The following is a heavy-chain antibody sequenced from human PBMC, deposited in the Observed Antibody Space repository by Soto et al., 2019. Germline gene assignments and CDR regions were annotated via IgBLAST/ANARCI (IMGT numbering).Heavy chain of an antibody. Sequence: ASVKVSCQTSGYTFTSYAMHWVRQAPGQRLEWMGWINAGNGNTKYSQKFQGRVTITRDTSASTAYMELSSLRSEDTAVYYCARDFLPLSKTQDAFDIWGQGTMVTVSS. CDR3: ARDFLPLSKTQDAFDI. J-gene: IGHJ3*02. CDR2: INAGNGNT. CDR1: GYTFTSYA. V-gene: IGHV1-3*01.